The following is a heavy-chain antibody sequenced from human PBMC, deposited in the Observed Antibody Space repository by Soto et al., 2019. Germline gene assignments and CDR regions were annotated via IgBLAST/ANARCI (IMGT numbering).Heavy chain of an antibody. Sequence: ASVKVSCKASGYTFTSYDINWVRQATGQGLEWMGWMNPNSGNTGYAQKFQGRVTMTRNTSISTAYMELSSLRSEDTAVYYCARAYYYGSGSRRTKKYYYYYMDVWGKGTTVTVSS. D-gene: IGHD3-10*01. CDR1: GYTFTSYD. V-gene: IGHV1-8*01. CDR2: MNPNSGNT. CDR3: ARAYYYGSGSRRTKKYYYYYMDV. J-gene: IGHJ6*03.